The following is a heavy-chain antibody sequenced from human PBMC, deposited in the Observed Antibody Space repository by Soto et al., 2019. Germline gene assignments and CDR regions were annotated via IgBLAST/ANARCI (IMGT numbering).Heavy chain of an antibody. D-gene: IGHD3-10*01. V-gene: IGHV3-66*01. Sequence: EVQLVESGGGLVQPGESLRLSCAASGFTVSNYHMTWVRQAPGKGLEWVSAVYADGATSHADSVKDRFTVSRDNSRNTLNLKMSGLRAEDTAVYECARSGGGLDYWGQGTLVTVSS. J-gene: IGHJ4*02. CDR2: VYADGAT. CDR1: GFTVSNYH. CDR3: ARSGGGLDY.